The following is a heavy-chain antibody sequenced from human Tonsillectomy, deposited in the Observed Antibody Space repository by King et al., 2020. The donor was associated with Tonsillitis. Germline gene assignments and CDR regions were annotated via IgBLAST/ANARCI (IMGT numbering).Heavy chain of an antibody. CDR3: TAGLPVEDGGSYYGDFDH. V-gene: IGHV3-15*01. J-gene: IGHJ4*02. D-gene: IGHD1-26*01. Sequence: VQLVESGGGLVKPGGSLRLSCAASGFSFSNAWMSWVRQIPGKGLEWVGRIQSKIDGGTTDYAAPVKGRFTISRDDSKNTLYLQMNSLKTEDTAVYYCTAGLPVEDGGSYYGDFDHWVQGTLVTVSS. CDR2: IQSKIDGGTT. CDR1: GFSFSNAW.